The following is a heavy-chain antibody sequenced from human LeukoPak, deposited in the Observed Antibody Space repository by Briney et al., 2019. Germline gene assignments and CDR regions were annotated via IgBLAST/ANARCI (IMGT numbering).Heavy chain of an antibody. J-gene: IGHJ4*02. CDR2: IKQDGSEK. CDR1: GFTFSSYW. CDR3: ANQAGGYFDY. Sequence: GGSLRLSCAASGFTFSSYWMSWVRQAPGKGLEWVANIKQDGSEKYYMDSVKGRFTISRDNSKNTLYLQMNSLRAEDTAVYYCANQAGGYFDYWGQGTLVTVSS. V-gene: IGHV3-7*03. D-gene: IGHD3-16*01.